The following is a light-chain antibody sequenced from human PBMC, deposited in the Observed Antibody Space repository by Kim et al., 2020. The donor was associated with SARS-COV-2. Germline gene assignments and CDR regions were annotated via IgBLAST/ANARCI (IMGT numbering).Light chain of an antibody. CDR3: SSYAGGGTVV. V-gene: IGLV2-23*02. CDR2: EVT. Sequence: QSALTQPASVSGSPGQSITISCTGTSSDVGTYNFVSWYRQHPGEAPLLLIYEVTKRPSGISSRFSGSKSGNTASLTISGLHTEDEADYYCSSYAGGGTVVFGGGTQLTVL. CDR1: SSDVGTYNF. J-gene: IGLJ3*02.